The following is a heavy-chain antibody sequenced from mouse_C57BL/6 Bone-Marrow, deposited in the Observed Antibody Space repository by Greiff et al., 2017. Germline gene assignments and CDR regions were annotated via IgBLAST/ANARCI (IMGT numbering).Heavy chain of an antibody. CDR2: INPSSGYT. CDR1: GYTFTSYT. Sequence: QVQLKESGAELARPGASVKMSCKASGYTFTSYTMHWVKQRPGQGLEWIGYINPSSGYTKYNQKFKDKATLTADKSSSTAYMQLGRLTSEDSAVYLCARFLYAMDYWGQGTSVTVSS. CDR3: ARFLYAMDY. J-gene: IGHJ4*01. V-gene: IGHV1-4*01.